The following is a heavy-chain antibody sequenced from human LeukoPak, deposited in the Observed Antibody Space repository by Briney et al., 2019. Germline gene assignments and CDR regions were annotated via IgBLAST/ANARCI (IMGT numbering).Heavy chain of an antibody. CDR2: ISSSSSYI. CDR3: ARDQLYCSSTSCLHYYYYYMDV. Sequence: GGSLRLSCAASGFTFSSYSMNWVRQAPGKGLEWVSSISSSSSYIYYADSVKGRFTISRDNAKNSLYLQMNSLRAEDTAMYYCARDQLYCSSTSCLHYYYYYMDVWGKGTTVTVSS. D-gene: IGHD2-2*01. J-gene: IGHJ6*03. CDR1: GFTFSSYS. V-gene: IGHV3-21*01.